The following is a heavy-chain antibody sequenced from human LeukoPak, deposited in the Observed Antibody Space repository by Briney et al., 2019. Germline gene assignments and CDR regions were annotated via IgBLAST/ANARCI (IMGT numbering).Heavy chain of an antibody. Sequence: GGSLRLSCAASGFSLSSYWMSWVRQAPGKGLEWVANINQDGSKKYYMDSVKGRFTISRDNAKNSLSLQMDGLRDEDTAVYYCARIYCSGGHCYYDYWGRGTLVTVSS. V-gene: IGHV3-7*01. J-gene: IGHJ4*02. CDR3: ARIYCSGGHCYYDY. CDR2: INQDGSKK. D-gene: IGHD2-15*01. CDR1: GFSLSSYW.